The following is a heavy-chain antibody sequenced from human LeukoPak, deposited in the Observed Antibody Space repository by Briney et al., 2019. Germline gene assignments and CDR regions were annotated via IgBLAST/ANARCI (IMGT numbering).Heavy chain of an antibody. CDR3: ASTPGIAVAVYDY. D-gene: IGHD6-19*01. J-gene: IGHJ4*02. Sequence: ASVRLSCTASGYTFTGYYMHWVRQAPGQGLEWMGWINPNSGATNYAQTFKGRVTMTRDTSISTAYMELSRLRSDDTAVYYCASTPGIAVAVYDYWGQGTLVTVSS. CDR2: INPNSGAT. V-gene: IGHV1-2*02. CDR1: GYTFTGYY.